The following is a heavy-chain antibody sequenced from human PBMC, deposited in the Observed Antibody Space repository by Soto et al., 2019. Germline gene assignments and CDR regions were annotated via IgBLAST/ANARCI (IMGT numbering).Heavy chain of an antibody. CDR1: GIAFSGCG. J-gene: IGHJ2*01. V-gene: IGHV3-30*18. CDR2: ISSAGSQK. CDR3: AKNIVRGHWYFDL. D-gene: IGHD3-10*01. Sequence: QVQLVESGGGVVQPGKSLRLSCAASGIAFSGCGMFWVRQTPSKGLEWVAAISSAGSQKYYGDSVNGRFTISRDNSKNTLYVQMNGLTTDDTAVYYCAKNIVRGHWYFDLWGRGTLVTVSS.